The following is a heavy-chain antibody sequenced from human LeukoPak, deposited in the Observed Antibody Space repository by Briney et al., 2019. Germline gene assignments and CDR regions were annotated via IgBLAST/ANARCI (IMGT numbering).Heavy chain of an antibody. CDR3: ARVPGYSGYGLPFDF. D-gene: IGHD5-12*01. J-gene: IGHJ4*02. CDR1: GYTFTGYY. Sequence: ASVKVSCKTSGYTFTGYYMNWVRQAPGQGLEWMGWINPNTGGTNYVQKFQGRVTMTRDTSISTAYMELSRLTSDDTGVYYCARVPGYSGYGLPFDFWGQGTLVTVSS. V-gene: IGHV1-2*02. CDR2: INPNTGGT.